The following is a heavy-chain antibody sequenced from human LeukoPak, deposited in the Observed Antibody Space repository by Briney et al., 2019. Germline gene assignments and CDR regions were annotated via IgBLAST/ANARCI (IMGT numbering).Heavy chain of an antibody. J-gene: IGHJ4*02. CDR3: AKGPDSGYSSRFCDC. D-gene: IGHD6-13*01. CDR1: GFTFSNYA. Sequence: GGSLRLSCAASGFTFSNYAMTWVRQAPGRGLEWVSAISGSGGSTYYADSVKGRFTIPRDNSKITLYLQMSSLRAEDTAIYYCAKGPDSGYSSRFCDCWGQGTLVTVSS. CDR2: ISGSGGST. V-gene: IGHV3-23*01.